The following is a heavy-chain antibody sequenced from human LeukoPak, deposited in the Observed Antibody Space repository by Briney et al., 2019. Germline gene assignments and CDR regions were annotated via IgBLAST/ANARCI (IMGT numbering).Heavy chain of an antibody. CDR3: ARTYSGYDRYFDY. CDR1: GFTFGKYW. J-gene: IGHJ4*02. D-gene: IGHD5-12*01. Sequence: GGSLRLSCVASGFTFGKYWMSWVRQAPGKGLEWVANIKLDGSEKNYVDSVKGRFTISRDNTKNSLYLQMNSLRAEDTAVYYCARTYSGYDRYFDYWGQGTLVTVSS. V-gene: IGHV3-7*03. CDR2: IKLDGSEK.